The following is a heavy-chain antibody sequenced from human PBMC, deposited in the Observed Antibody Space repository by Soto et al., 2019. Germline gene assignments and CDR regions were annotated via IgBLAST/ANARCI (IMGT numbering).Heavy chain of an antibody. CDR1: GFTFSSYA. J-gene: IGHJ3*02. V-gene: IGHV3-30-3*01. Sequence: GGSLRLSCAASGFTFSSYAMHWVRQAPGKGLEWVAVISYDGSNKYYADSVKGRFTISRDNSKNTLYLQMNSLRAEDTAVYYCARDPRIYYDSSGYYGAAFDIWGQGTMVTVSS. D-gene: IGHD3-22*01. CDR2: ISYDGSNK. CDR3: ARDPRIYYDSSGYYGAAFDI.